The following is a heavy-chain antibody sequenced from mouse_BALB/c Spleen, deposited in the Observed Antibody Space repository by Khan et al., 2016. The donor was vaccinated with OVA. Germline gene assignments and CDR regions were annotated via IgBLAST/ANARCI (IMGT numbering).Heavy chain of an antibody. V-gene: IGHV1S136*01. Sequence: VQLKQSGPELIKPGASVKMSCKTSGYTFTNYVIHWVRQRPGQGLEWIGYINPSNDGTRFNAKFRGKATLISDKSSTTAYLEFSSLTSEDSAVYYCAREVSNWDFSFPYWGQGTLVTVSA. CDR3: AREVSNWDFSFPY. D-gene: IGHD4-1*01. CDR2: INPSNDGT. CDR1: GYTFTNYV. J-gene: IGHJ3*01.